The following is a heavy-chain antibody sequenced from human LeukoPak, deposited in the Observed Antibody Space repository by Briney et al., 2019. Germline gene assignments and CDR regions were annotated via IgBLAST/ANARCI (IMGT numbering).Heavy chain of an antibody. V-gene: IGHV1-2*02. CDR2: INPNSGGT. D-gene: IGHD5-12*01. Sequence: ASVKVSCKASGYTFTGYYIHWVRQAPGQGLEWMGWINPNSGGTNYAQKFQGRVTMTRDTSISTAYMELSRLRSDDTAVYYCARDFGYSGYDSPYYFDYWGQGTLVTVSS. CDR3: ARDFGYSGYDSPYYFDY. J-gene: IGHJ4*02. CDR1: GYTFTGYY.